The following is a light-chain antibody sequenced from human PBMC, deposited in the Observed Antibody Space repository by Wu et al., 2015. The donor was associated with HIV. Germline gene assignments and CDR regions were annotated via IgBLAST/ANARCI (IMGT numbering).Light chain of an antibody. Sequence: EIVLTQSPATLSLSPGERATLSCRASQSVSGFLAWYQQRPGQAPGLLIYDVSKRATGIPARFSGSGSGTEFTLTISSLEPEDFAVYYCHHRSNWPPLTFGGGTEVEIK. CDR3: HHRSNWPPLT. CDR1: QSVSGF. CDR2: DVS. V-gene: IGKV3-11*01. J-gene: IGKJ4*01.